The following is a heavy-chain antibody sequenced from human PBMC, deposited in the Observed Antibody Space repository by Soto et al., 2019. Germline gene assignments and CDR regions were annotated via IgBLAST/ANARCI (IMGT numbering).Heavy chain of an antibody. J-gene: IGHJ3*02. V-gene: IGHV3-33*01. D-gene: IGHD6-13*01. CDR1: GFTFSSYG. CDR2: IWYDGSNK. CDR3: ARETPSGSRKYDAFDI. Sequence: QVQLVESGGGVVQPGRSLRLSCAASGFTFSSYGMHWVRQAPGKGLAWVAVIWYDGSNKYYADSVKGRFTISRDNSKNTLYLQMNSLRAEDTAVYYCARETPSGSRKYDAFDIWGQGTMVTVSS.